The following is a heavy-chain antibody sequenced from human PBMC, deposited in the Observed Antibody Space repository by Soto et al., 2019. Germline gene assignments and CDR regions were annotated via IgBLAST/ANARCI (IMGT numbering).Heavy chain of an antibody. CDR1: GGTFGSYA. CDR2: IIPIFGTA. Sequence: QVQLVQSGAEVKKPGSSVKVSCKASGGTFGSYAISWVRQAPGQGLEWMGGIIPIFGTANYAQKFQGRVTITADESTSTAYMELSSLRSEDTAVYYCASGVYYYGSGRNYYYYYGMDVWGQGTTVTVSS. CDR3: ASGVYYYGSGRNYYYYYGMDV. D-gene: IGHD3-10*01. J-gene: IGHJ6*02. V-gene: IGHV1-69*01.